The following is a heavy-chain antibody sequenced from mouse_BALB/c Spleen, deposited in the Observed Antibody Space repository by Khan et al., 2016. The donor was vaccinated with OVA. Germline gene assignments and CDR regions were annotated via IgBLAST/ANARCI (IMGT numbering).Heavy chain of an antibody. CDR3: ARETVVDIYWYLDV. CDR2: IRNKAKGYTT. Sequence: EVELVESGGGLVQPGGSLRLSCATSGFTFTDYYMSWVRQPPGKALEWLGFIRNKAKGYTTEYSASVKGRFTISRDNSQSIVYLKMNTLRGYVSATYYCARETVVDIYWYLDVWGAGTTVTVSS. D-gene: IGHD1-1*01. J-gene: IGHJ1*01. CDR1: GFTFTDYY. V-gene: IGHV7-3*02.